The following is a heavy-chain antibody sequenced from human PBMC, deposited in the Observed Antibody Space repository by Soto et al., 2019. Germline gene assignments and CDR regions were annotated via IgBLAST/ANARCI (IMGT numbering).Heavy chain of an antibody. Sequence: QVQLVESGGGVVQPGRSLRLSCAASGFTFSSYAMHWVRQAPGKGLEWVAVISYDGSNKYYADSVKGRFTISRDNSKNTRDLQMNGLRAEDTAVYYCAREGVGATSINFVFWGQGTRVTVPS. CDR2: ISYDGSNK. D-gene: IGHD1-26*01. CDR3: AREGVGATSINFVF. J-gene: IGHJ4*02. V-gene: IGHV3-30-3*01. CDR1: GFTFSSYA.